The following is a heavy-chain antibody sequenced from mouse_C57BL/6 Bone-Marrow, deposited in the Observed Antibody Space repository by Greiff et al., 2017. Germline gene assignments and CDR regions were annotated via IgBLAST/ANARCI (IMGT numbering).Heavy chain of an antibody. CDR3: ARAPFDY. J-gene: IGHJ2*01. CDR1: GFTFSSYA. Sequence: EVKLVESGGGLVKPGGSLKLSCAASGFTFSSYAMSWVRQTPEKRLEWVATISDGGSYTYYPDNVKGRFTISRDNAMNNLYLQMSHLKSEDTAMYYCARAPFDYWGQGTTLTVSS. V-gene: IGHV5-4*03. CDR2: ISDGGSYT.